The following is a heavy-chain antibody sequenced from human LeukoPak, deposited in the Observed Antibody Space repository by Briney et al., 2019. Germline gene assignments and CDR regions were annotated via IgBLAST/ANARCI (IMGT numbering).Heavy chain of an antibody. D-gene: IGHD6-13*01. J-gene: IGHJ6*03. CDR1: GGSISSSSYY. CDR3: ARLRTALYSSSRLGGYYYMDV. Sequence: SETLSLTCTVSGGSISSSSYYWGWIHQPPGKGLEWIGSIYYSGSTYYNPSLKSRVTISVDTSKNQFSLKLSSVTAADTAVYYCARLRTALYSSSRLGGYYYMDVWGKGTTVTVSS. CDR2: IYYSGST. V-gene: IGHV4-39*01.